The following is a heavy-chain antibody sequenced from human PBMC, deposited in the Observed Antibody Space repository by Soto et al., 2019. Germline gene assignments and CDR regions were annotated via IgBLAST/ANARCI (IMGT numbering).Heavy chain of an antibody. CDR3: ARRAIDNWNQGHAFAF. CDR2: IYYNGDT. CDR1: GGSVSSGSFY. Sequence: QLQLKQSGPGLVKPWETLSLTCTVSGGSVSSGSFYWGWIRQPPGKGLEWIGDIYYNGDTYYNPSLKSRVTLSVDTSENQCSLKLSYVTAADTAVYYCARRAIDNWNQGHAFAFWGQGTMVAVS. V-gene: IGHV4-39*01. J-gene: IGHJ3*01. D-gene: IGHD1-20*01.